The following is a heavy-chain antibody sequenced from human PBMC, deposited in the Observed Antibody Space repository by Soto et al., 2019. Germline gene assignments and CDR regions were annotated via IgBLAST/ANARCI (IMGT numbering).Heavy chain of an antibody. D-gene: IGHD1-7*01. CDR1: GDSVSSNSAA. Sequence: PSQTLSLTCAISGDSVSSNSAAWNWIRQSPSRGLEWLGRTYYRSRWYNDYAVSVKSRITVNPDTSKNQFSLHLNSVTPEDTAVYYGAGTAALQWYYRDGWDKGTTVSVSS. CDR3: AGTAALQWYYRDG. V-gene: IGHV6-1*01. J-gene: IGHJ6*03. CDR2: TYYRSRWYN.